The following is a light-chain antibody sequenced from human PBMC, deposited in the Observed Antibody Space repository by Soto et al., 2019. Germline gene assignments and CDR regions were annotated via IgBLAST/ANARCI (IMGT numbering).Light chain of an antibody. CDR2: GAS. V-gene: IGKV3-20*01. Sequence: EIVLMQSPGTLSLSPGARASLSCRASQSINANFLAWYQQKPGQAPRLLIYGASSRATGIPDRFSGSGSGTDFTLTISRLEPEDFAVYYCQQYGSSPRTFGQGTKVDIK. J-gene: IGKJ1*01. CDR1: QSINANF. CDR3: QQYGSSPRT.